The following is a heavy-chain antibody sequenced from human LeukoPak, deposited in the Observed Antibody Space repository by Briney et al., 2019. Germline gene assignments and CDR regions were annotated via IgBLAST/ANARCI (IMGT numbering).Heavy chain of an antibody. J-gene: IGHJ4*02. CDR2: IGAYNGNT. V-gene: IGHV1-18*01. CDR1: GYTFTSSG. Sequence: ALVRLSCSPSGYTFTSSGIIWVSQAPGQGLEGRGWIGAYNGNTNYAQKLQGRVTMTTDTSTSTAYMELRSLRSDDTAVYYCARDQTEWLLYGGGDSKFDYWGQGTLVTVSS. D-gene: IGHD3-3*01. CDR3: ARDQTEWLLYGGGDSKFDY.